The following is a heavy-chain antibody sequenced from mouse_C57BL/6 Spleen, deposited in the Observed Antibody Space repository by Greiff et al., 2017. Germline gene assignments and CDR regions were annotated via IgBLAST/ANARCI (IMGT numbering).Heavy chain of an antibody. V-gene: IGHV1-69*01. J-gene: IGHJ2*01. CDR1: GYTFTSYW. CDR2: IDPSDSYT. CDR3: ARTGY. Sequence: QVQLQQPGAELVMPGASVKLSCKASGYTFTSYWMHWVKQRPGQGLEWIGEIDPSDSYTNYNQKFKDKATLTVDKSSSTAYMQLSSLTSEDSAVYCCARTGYWGQGTTLTVSS.